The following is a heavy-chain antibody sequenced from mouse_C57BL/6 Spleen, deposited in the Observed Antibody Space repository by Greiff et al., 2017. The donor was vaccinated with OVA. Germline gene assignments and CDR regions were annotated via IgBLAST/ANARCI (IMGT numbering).Heavy chain of an antibody. CDR3: AKVYDYDGLYYAMDY. CDR1: GYTFTSYG. J-gene: IGHJ4*01. CDR2: IYPRSGNT. V-gene: IGHV1-81*01. D-gene: IGHD2-4*01. Sequence: QVQLQQSGAELARPGASVKLSCKASGYTFTSYGISWVKQRTGQGLEWIGEIYPRSGNTYYNEKLKGKATLTADKSSSTAYMEVRSLTTEHSAVYSCAKVYDYDGLYYAMDYWGQGTSVTVSS.